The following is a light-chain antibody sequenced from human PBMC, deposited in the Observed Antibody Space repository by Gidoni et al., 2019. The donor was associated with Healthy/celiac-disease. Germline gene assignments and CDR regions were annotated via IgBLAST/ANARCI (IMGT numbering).Light chain of an antibody. V-gene: IGLV1-40*01. CDR2: GNS. CDR1: SSNTGAGYA. J-gene: IGLJ3*02. CDR3: QSYDSSLSVWV. Sequence: SVLTQPPSGSGAPGQRVTISCTGSSSNTGAGYAVHWYQQLPGTAPKLLTYGNSNRPSGVPDRFSGSKSGTSASLAITGLQAEDEADYYCQSYDSSLSVWVFGGGTKLTVL.